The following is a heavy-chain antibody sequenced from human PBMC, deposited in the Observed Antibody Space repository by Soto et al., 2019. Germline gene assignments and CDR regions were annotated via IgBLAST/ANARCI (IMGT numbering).Heavy chain of an antibody. J-gene: IGHJ6*02. Sequence: GGSLRLSCAASGFTFSSYAMSWVRQAPGKGLEWVSAISGSGGSTYYADSAKGRFTISRDNSKNTLYLQMNSLRAEDTAVYYCAEERYCSSTSCPPQDGMDVWGQGTTVTVSS. V-gene: IGHV3-23*01. D-gene: IGHD2-2*01. CDR2: ISGSGGST. CDR3: AEERYCSSTSCPPQDGMDV. CDR1: GFTFSSYA.